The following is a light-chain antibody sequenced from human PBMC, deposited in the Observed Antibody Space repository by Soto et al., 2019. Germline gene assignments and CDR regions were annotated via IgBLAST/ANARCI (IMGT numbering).Light chain of an antibody. Sequence: QSALTQPASVSGSPGQSITISCTGTSSDVGGYISWYQQHPGKAPKLMIYDVSNRPSGVSNRFSGSKSGNTASLTISGLQAEDEADYYCSSYTSSSTPVVFGGGTKLTVL. CDR3: SSYTSSSTPVV. J-gene: IGLJ2*01. CDR2: DVS. V-gene: IGLV2-14*01. CDR1: SSDVGGY.